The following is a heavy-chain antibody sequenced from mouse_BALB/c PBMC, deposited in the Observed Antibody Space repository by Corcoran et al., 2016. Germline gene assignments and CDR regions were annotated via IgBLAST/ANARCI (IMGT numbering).Heavy chain of an antibody. CDR3: ATLYYPFDY. Sequence: DVQLQESGPGLVKPSQSLSLTCSVTGYSITSGYYWNWIRQFPGNKLEWMGYISYDGSNNYNPSLKNRISITRDTSKNQFFLKLNSVTTEDTATYSSATLYYPFDYWGQGTTLTVSS. CDR1: GYSITSGYY. V-gene: IGHV3-6*02. D-gene: IGHD1-1*01. J-gene: IGHJ2*01. CDR2: ISYDGSN.